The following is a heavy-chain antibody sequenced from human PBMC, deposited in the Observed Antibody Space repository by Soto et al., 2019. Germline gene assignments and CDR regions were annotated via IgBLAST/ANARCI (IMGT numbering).Heavy chain of an antibody. J-gene: IGHJ6*02. V-gene: IGHV3-74*01. CDR2: INSDGSST. CDR3: ARLGCSGGSCYFRDYYGMDV. CDR1: GFTFSSYW. D-gene: IGHD2-15*01. Sequence: EVQLVESGGGLVQPGGSLRLSCAASGFTFSSYWMHWVRQAPGKGLVWVSRINSDGSSTSYAESVKGRFTISRDNAKNTLYLQMNSLRAEDTAVYYCARLGCSGGSCYFRDYYGMDVWGQGTTVTVAS.